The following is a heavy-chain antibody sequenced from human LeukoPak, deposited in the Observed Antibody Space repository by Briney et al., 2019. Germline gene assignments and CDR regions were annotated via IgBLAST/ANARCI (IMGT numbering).Heavy chain of an antibody. Sequence: GGSLRLSCAASGFTFSDYWMTCVRQAPGKGLEWVATIDQYGGQKYYVDSVKGRFTISRDNAENSLFLQMNSLRADDTAVYYCAIVVWLRADCRGQGTLVTVSS. CDR3: AIVVWLRADC. CDR1: GFTFSDYW. CDR2: IDQYGGQK. V-gene: IGHV3-7*05. D-gene: IGHD2-15*01. J-gene: IGHJ4*02.